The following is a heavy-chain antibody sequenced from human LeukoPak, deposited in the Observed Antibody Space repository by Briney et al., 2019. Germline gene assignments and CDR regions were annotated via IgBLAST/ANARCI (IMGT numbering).Heavy chain of an antibody. J-gene: IGHJ3*02. D-gene: IGHD3-3*01. Sequence: TLSLTCTVSGGSISSYYWSWIRQPAGKGLEWIGRIYTSGSTNHNPSLKSRVTMSVDTSKNQFSLKLSSVIAADTAVYYCARDLPPHYDFWSGRQDAFDIWGQGAMVTVSS. CDR1: GGSISSYY. V-gene: IGHV4-4*07. CDR2: IYTSGST. CDR3: ARDLPPHYDFWSGRQDAFDI.